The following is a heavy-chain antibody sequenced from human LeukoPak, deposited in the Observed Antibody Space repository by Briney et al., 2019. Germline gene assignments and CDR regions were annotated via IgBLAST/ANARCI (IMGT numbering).Heavy chain of an antibody. CDR2: IYYSGST. V-gene: IGHV4-39*01. Sequence: PSETLSLTCTVSGGSISSSSYYWGWIRQPPGKGLEWIGSIYYSGSTYYNPSLKSRVTISVDTSKNQFPLKLSSVTAADTAVYYCASSEYYYDSSGSISIPFDYWGQGTLVTVSS. CDR3: ASSEYYYDSSGSISIPFDY. J-gene: IGHJ4*02. CDR1: GGSISSSSYY. D-gene: IGHD3-22*01.